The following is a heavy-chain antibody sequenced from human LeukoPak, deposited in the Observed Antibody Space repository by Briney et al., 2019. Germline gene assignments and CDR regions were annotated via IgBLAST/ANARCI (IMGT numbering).Heavy chain of an antibody. D-gene: IGHD3-22*01. CDR1: GFTFSSYS. V-gene: IGHV3-21*01. CDR3: AREFRDSSGYYPTYYFDY. Sequence: GGSLRLSCAASGFTFSSYSMNWVRQAPGKGLEWVSSISSSSSYIYYADSVKGRFTISRDNAKSSLYLQMNSLRAEDTAVYYCAREFRDSSGYYPTYYFDYWGQGTLVTVSS. J-gene: IGHJ4*02. CDR2: ISSSSSYI.